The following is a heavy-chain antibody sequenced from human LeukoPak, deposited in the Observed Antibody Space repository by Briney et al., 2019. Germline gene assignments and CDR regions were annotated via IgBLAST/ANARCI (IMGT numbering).Heavy chain of an antibody. J-gene: IGHJ4*02. V-gene: IGHV4-34*01. CDR1: GGSFSGYY. CDR3: ARWTYYYDSSGYFY. CDR2: INHSGSA. Sequence: PSETLSLTCAVYGGSFSGYYWSWIRQPPGKGLEWIGEINHSGSANYNPSLKSRVTISVDTSKNQFSLKLSSVTAADTAVYYCARWTYYYDSSGYFYWGQGTLVTVSS. D-gene: IGHD3-22*01.